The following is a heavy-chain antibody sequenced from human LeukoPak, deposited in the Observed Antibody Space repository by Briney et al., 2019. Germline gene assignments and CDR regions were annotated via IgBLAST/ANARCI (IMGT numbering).Heavy chain of an antibody. J-gene: IGHJ4*02. CDR3: ARDRYGDYPH. CDR1: GFTFSSYE. CDR2: ISSSGSTI. D-gene: IGHD4-17*01. V-gene: IGHV3-48*03. Sequence: GGSLRLSCAASGFTFSSYEMNWVRQAPGKGLEWVSCISSSGSTIYYADSVKGRFTISRDNAKNSLYLQMNSLRAEDTAVYYCARDRYGDYPHWGQGTLVTVSS.